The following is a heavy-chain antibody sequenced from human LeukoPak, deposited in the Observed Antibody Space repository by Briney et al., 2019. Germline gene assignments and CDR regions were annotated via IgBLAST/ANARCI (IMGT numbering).Heavy chain of an antibody. CDR1: GGSFSGYY. V-gene: IGHV4-34*01. Sequence: SETLSLTCAVYGGSFSGYYWSWIRQPPGKGLEWIGEINHSGSTNYNPSLKSRVTISVDTSKNQFSLKLSSETAADTAVYYCARELQRAYCSGGSCYLSRGWFDPWGQGTLVTVSS. CDR2: INHSGST. CDR3: ARELQRAYCSGGSCYLSRGWFDP. J-gene: IGHJ5*02. D-gene: IGHD2-15*01.